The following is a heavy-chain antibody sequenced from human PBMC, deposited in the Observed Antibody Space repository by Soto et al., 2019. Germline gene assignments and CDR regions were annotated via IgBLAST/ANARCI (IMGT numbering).Heavy chain of an antibody. CDR1: GFTFSNAW. J-gene: IGHJ5*02. CDR3: TTRQFTLWFGELYNWFDP. Sequence: GGSLRLSCAASGFTFSNAWMSWVRQAPGKGLEWVGRIKSKTDGGTTDYAAPVKGRFTISRDDSKNTLYLQMNSLKTEDTAVYYCTTRQFTLWFGELYNWFDPWGQGTLVTVSS. V-gene: IGHV3-15*01. D-gene: IGHD3-10*01. CDR2: IKSKTDGGTT.